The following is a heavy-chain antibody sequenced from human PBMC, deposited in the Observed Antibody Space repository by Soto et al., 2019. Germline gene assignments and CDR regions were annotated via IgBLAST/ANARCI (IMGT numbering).Heavy chain of an antibody. D-gene: IGHD6-6*01. V-gene: IGHV3-53*01. CDR2: MYDSGST. Sequence: EVQLVESGGGLIQPGGSLRLSCAASGFTVSSNYMSWVRQAPGKGLQWVSVMYDSGSTYYADSVRGRFTISRDNSKNTLYLQMNSLRAADTAGYYCARDLRLGTSSYYFDYWGQGALVTVSS. J-gene: IGHJ4*02. CDR1: GFTVSSNY. CDR3: ARDLRLGTSSYYFDY.